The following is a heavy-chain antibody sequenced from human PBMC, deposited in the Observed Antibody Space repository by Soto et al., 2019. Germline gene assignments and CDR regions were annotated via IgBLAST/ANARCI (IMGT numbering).Heavy chain of an antibody. CDR3: AKDEPRLGYCSGGSCSTPFDY. CDR2: ISGSGGST. D-gene: IGHD2-15*01. J-gene: IGHJ4*02. CDR1: GFTFSSYA. V-gene: IGHV3-23*01. Sequence: GGSLRLSCAASGFTFSSYAMSWVRQAPGKGLEWVSAISGSGGSTYYADSVKGRFTISRDNSKNTLYLQMNSLRAEDTAVYYCAKDEPRLGYCSGGSCSTPFDYWGQGTLVTVSS.